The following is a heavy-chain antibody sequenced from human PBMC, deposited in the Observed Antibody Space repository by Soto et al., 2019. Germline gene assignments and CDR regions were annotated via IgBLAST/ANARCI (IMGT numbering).Heavy chain of an antibody. CDR2: ISSSSSTI. J-gene: IGHJ4*02. Sequence: EVQLVESGGGLVQPGGSLRLSCAASGFTFSSYSMNWVRQAPGKGLEWGSYISSSSSTIYYAESVTGRFSISRDNAKISLYLQMNSPRAEDTAVYYCASQSSEWLLFASWGQGTLVTVSS. CDR1: GFTFSSYS. V-gene: IGHV3-48*01. D-gene: IGHD5-12*01. CDR3: ASQSSEWLLFAS.